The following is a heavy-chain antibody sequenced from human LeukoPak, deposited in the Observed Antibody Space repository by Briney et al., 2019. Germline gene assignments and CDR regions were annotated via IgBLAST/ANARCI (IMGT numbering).Heavy chain of an antibody. CDR3: ARALYGSGVFDS. D-gene: IGHD3-10*01. CDR2: IIPAPGTS. J-gene: IGHJ4*02. CDR1: GVTFSNYA. V-gene: IGHV1-69*13. Sequence: ASVRDSSMAPGVTFSNYAVSWVRPAPGQGLEWMGGIIPAPGTSNYAQKFQGRVTITADESTSTAYMELSSLRSDDTAVYYCARALYGSGVFDSWGGETVDSVSS.